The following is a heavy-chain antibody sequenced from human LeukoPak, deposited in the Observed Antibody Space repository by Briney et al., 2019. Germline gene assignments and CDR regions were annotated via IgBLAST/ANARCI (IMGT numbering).Heavy chain of an antibody. Sequence: GGSLRLSCAASGFTFSSYAMSWVRQAPGKGLEWVSAISGSGGSTYYADSVKGRFTISRDNSKNTLYLQMNSLRAEDTAVYYSARPKPKYYYDSSSYFGYWGQGTLVTVSS. J-gene: IGHJ4*02. D-gene: IGHD3-22*01. CDR1: GFTFSSYA. V-gene: IGHV3-23*01. CDR2: ISGSGGST. CDR3: ARPKPKYYYDSSSYFGY.